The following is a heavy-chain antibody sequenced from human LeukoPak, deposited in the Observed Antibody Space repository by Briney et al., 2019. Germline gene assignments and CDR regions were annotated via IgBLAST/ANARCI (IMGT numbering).Heavy chain of an antibody. D-gene: IGHD3-10*01. V-gene: IGHV5-51*01. CDR3: ARHVKYYDSGSYLPSDY. CDR1: GYRFTNYW. CDR2: IYPGDSDT. Sequence: GESLKISCKGSGYRFTNYWIGWVRQMPGKGLEWMGIIYPGDSDTRYSPSFQGQVTFSAAKSISTAYLQWSSLKASDTAMYYCARHVKYYDSGSYLPSDYWGQGTLVTVSS. J-gene: IGHJ4*02.